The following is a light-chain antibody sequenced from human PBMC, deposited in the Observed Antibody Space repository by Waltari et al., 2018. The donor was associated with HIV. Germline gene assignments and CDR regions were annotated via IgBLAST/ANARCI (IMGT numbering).Light chain of an antibody. V-gene: IGLV3-10*01. CDR1: ALPKRF. CDR2: EDN. Sequence: SYELTQPPSVSVSPGQPARITCSGDALPKRFAYWYQQRSGRAPVLVIYEDNTRPSGIPERFSATNSGTVATLTISGAQVDDEADYYCYSIDGSGHYRVFGGGTKLTVL. CDR3: YSIDGSGHYRV. J-gene: IGLJ2*01.